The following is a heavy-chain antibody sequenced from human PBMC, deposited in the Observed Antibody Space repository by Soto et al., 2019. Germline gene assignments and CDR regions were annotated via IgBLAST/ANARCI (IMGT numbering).Heavy chain of an antibody. D-gene: IGHD3-22*01. CDR3: ARRGSYYYDSSGYYTD. Sequence: QVQLVQSGAEVKKPGSSVKVSCKASGGTFSSYAISWVRQTPGQGLEWMGGIIPIFGTANYAQKFQGRVTITADESTSTAYMELSSLRSEDTAVYYCARRGSYYYDSSGYYTDWGQGTLVTVSS. V-gene: IGHV1-69*01. CDR2: IIPIFGTA. J-gene: IGHJ4*02. CDR1: GGTFSSYA.